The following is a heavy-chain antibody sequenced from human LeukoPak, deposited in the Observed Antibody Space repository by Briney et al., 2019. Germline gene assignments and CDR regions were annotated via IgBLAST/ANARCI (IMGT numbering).Heavy chain of an antibody. CDR1: GFTFRSYA. D-gene: IGHD2-2*01. V-gene: IGHV3-30*04. CDR2: ISYDGSNK. Sequence: GGSLRLSCAASGFTFRSYAMHWVRQAPGKGLEWVAVISYDGSNKYYADSVKGRFTIPRDNSKNTLYLQMNSLRAEDTAVYYCAREAMYGSTLYYYYGMDVWGQGTTVTVSS. CDR3: AREAMYGSTLYYYYGMDV. J-gene: IGHJ6*02.